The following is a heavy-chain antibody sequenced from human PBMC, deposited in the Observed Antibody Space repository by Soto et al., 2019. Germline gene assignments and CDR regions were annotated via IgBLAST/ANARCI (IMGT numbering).Heavy chain of an antibody. J-gene: IGHJ4*02. CDR3: ARGFQSSFGY. D-gene: IGHD2-21*01. V-gene: IGHV3-53*01. CDR2: IYSGGST. CDR1: GFTVSNSY. Sequence: GGSLRLSCAASGFTVSNSYMSWVRQAPGKGLEWVSVIYSGGSTYYADSVKGRFTISRDSSKNTLYLQMNSLRAEDRAVYYCARGFQSSFGYWGQGTLVTVSS.